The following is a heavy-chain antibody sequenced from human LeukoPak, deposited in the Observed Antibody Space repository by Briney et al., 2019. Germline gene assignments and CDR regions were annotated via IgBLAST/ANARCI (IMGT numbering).Heavy chain of an antibody. CDR1: GGSFSGYY. Sequence: PSETLSLTCAVYGGSFSGYYGSWIRQPPGKGLEWIGEINQSESTNYNPSLKSRVTISVDTSKNQFSLKLSSVTAADTAVYYFARWAYSRYYGSGSFDYWGQGTLVTVSS. CDR3: ARWAYSRYYGSGSFDY. V-gene: IGHV4-34*01. J-gene: IGHJ4*02. CDR2: INQSEST. D-gene: IGHD3-10*01.